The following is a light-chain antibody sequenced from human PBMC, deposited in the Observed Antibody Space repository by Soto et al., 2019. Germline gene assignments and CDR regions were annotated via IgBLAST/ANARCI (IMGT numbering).Light chain of an antibody. CDR3: SSYTSSSTRVV. J-gene: IGLJ2*01. CDR2: DVS. Sequence: QSALTQPASVSGSPGQSITISCTGTSSDVGGYNYVSWYQQQPGKAPKLMIYDVSNRPSGVSNRFSGSKSGNTASLTISGLQAEDEADYYCSSYTSSSTRVVFGGGTKRTVL. V-gene: IGLV2-14*01. CDR1: SSDVGGYNY.